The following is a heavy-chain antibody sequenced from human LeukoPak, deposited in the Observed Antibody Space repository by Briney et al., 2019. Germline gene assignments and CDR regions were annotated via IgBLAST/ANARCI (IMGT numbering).Heavy chain of an antibody. CDR2: IYYSGIT. V-gene: IGHV4-59*01. J-gene: IGHJ5*02. CDR1: GGSISSYY. Sequence: SETLSLTCTVSGGSISSYYYNWLRQPPGKGLEWIGYIYYSGITNYNPSLKSRVTMSVDTSKNQFSLKLTSVTAADTAVYYCARVLLSSGYSTWGQGTLVTVSS. CDR3: ARVLLSSGYST. D-gene: IGHD3-22*01.